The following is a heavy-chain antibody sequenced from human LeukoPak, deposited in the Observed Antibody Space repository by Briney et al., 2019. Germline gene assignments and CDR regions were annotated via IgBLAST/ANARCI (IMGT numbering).Heavy chain of an antibody. CDR1: GGSLSSSSSY. D-gene: IGHD3-3*01. CDR3: ARDPDFWSGYYNFDY. J-gene: IGHJ4*02. CDR2: ISSSGTT. V-gene: IGHV4-39*07. Sequence: PSETLSLTCTVSGGSLSSSSSYWGWIRQPPGRGLEWLGSISSSGTTYYNPSLKSRVTISVDTSKNQFSLKLRSVTAADTAVYYCARDPDFWSGYYNFDYWGQGTLVTVSS.